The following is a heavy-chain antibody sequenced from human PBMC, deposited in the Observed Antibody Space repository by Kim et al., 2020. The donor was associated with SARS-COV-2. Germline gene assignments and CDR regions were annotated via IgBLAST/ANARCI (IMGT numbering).Heavy chain of an antibody. CDR2: ISYDGSNK. J-gene: IGHJ3*02. CDR1: GFTFSSYA. D-gene: IGHD3-9*01. CDR3: AREHYDSLTGDVHAFDI. V-gene: IGHV3-30*04. Sequence: GGSLRLSCAASGFTFSSYAMHWVRQAPGKGLEWVAVISYDGSNKYYADSVKGRFTISRDNSKNTLYLQMNSLRAEDTAVYYCAREHYDSLTGDVHAFDI.